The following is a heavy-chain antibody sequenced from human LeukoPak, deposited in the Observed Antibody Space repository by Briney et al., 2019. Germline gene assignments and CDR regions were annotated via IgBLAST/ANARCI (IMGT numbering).Heavy chain of an antibody. CDR1: GFTFSSYA. J-gene: IGHJ4*02. D-gene: IGHD2-2*01. CDR2: ISGSGDST. Sequence: GGSLRLSCAASGFTFSSYAMSWVRQAPGKGLEWVSAISGSGDSTYYADSVKGRITISRDNSKNTLYLQMNSLRAEDTAVYYCAKVVGYCSSTSCFLRFFDYWGQGTLVTVSS. V-gene: IGHV3-23*01. CDR3: AKVVGYCSSTSCFLRFFDY.